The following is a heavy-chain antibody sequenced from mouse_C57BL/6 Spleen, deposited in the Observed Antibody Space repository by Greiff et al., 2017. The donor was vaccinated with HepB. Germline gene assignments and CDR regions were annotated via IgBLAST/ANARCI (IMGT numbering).Heavy chain of an antibody. Sequence: QVQLQQPGAELVKPGASVKLSCKASGYTFTSYWMHWVKQRPGRGLEWIGRIDPNSGGTKYNEKFKSKATLTVDKPSSTAYMQLSSLTSEHSAVYYCARAGSSFDWYFDVWGTGTTVTVSS. CDR3: ARAGSSFDWYFDV. V-gene: IGHV1-72*01. CDR1: GYTFTSYW. CDR2: IDPNSGGT. D-gene: IGHD1-1*01. J-gene: IGHJ1*03.